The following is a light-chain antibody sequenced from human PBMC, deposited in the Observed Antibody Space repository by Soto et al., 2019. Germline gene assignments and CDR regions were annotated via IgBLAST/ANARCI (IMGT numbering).Light chain of an antibody. CDR1: QSISSW. CDR2: DAS. CDR3: QQYNSYSPT. J-gene: IGKJ1*01. V-gene: IGKV1-5*01. Sequence: DIQMTHTPSTPSASVGDRFTITCRASQSISSWLAWYQQKPGKAPKLLIYDASSLESGVPSRFSGSGSGTEFTLTISSLQPDDFATYYCQQYNSYSPTFGQGTKVDIK.